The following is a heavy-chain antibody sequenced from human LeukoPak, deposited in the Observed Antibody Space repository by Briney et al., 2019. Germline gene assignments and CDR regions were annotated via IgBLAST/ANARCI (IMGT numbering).Heavy chain of an antibody. CDR2: ISYDGSNK. CDR3: AKDIRAQLWRTYYYGMDV. D-gene: IGHD5-24*01. V-gene: IGHV3-30-3*01. J-gene: IGHJ6*02. Sequence: PGGSLRLSCAASGFTFSSYAMHWVRRAPGKGLEWVAVISYDGSNKYYADSVKGRFTISRDNSKDTVYLQMNSLRAEDAAVYYCAKDIRAQLWRTYYYGMDVWGQGTTVTVSS. CDR1: GFTFSSYA.